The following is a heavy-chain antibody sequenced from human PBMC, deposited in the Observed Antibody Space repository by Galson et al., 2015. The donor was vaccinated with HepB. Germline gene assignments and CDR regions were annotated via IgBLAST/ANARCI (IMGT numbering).Heavy chain of an antibody. D-gene: IGHD3-9*01. CDR3: ASDQLRYFDPI. CDR1: GFTFSSYS. V-gene: IGHV3-21*01. CDR2: ISSSSSYI. J-gene: IGHJ4*02. Sequence: SLRLSCAASGFTFSSYSMNWVRQAPGKGLEWVSSISSSSSYIYYADSVKGRFTISRDNAKNSLYLQMNSLRAEDTAVYYCASDQLRYFDPIWGQGTLVTVSS.